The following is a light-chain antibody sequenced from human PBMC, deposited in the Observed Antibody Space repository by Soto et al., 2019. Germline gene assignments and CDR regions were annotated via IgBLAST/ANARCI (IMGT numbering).Light chain of an antibody. V-gene: IGLV2-14*01. J-gene: IGLJ1*01. CDR1: SSDIGVYNY. Sequence: QSALTQPASVSGSPGQSITITCTGTSSDIGVYNYVSWYQQHPGKAPKLVIYEVSHRPSGISDRFSGSKSGNTASLTISGLQVEDEADYYCSSYATSSPYVFGPGTKLTVL. CDR2: EVS. CDR3: SSYATSSPYV.